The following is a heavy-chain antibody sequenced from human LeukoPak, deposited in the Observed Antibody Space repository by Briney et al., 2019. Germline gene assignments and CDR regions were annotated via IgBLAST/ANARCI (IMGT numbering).Heavy chain of an antibody. CDR3: AKDSYGAIQH. D-gene: IGHD4/OR15-4a*01. CDR1: GFTFSSYA. Sequence: GGPLRLSCAASGFTFSSYAMSWVRQPAGRGREWVSAISGSGGRTYYADSVKGRFTVSRDNSKNTLYLQMNSLRAEDTAVYYCAKDSYGAIQHWGQGTLVTVSS. V-gene: IGHV3-23*01. J-gene: IGHJ1*01. CDR2: ISGSGGRT.